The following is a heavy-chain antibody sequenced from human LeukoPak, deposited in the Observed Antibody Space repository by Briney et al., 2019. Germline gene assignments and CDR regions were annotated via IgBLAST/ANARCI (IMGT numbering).Heavy chain of an antibody. CDR2: ISYDGSNK. D-gene: IGHD3-10*01. Sequence: GGSLRLSCAASGFTFSGNWMNWVRQAPGKGLEWMAVISYDGSNKYYADSVKGRFTISRDNSKNTLYLQMNSLRAEDTAVYYCAKDTKYYYYWGQGTLVTVSS. CDR3: AKDTKYYYY. J-gene: IGHJ4*02. CDR1: GFTFSGNW. V-gene: IGHV3-30*18.